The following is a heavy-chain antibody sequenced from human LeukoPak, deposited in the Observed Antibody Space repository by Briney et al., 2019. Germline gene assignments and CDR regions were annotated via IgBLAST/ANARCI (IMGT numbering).Heavy chain of an antibody. D-gene: IGHD3-22*01. CDR2: IYTSGST. CDR3: ARDSSGYYFFDY. J-gene: IGHJ4*02. Sequence: SQTLSLTCTVSGGSISSGSYYWSWIRQPAGKGLEWIGRIYTSGSTNYNPSLKSRVTISVDTSKDQFSLKLSSVAAADTAVYYCARDSSGYYFFDYWGQGTLVTVSS. V-gene: IGHV4-61*02. CDR1: GGSISSGSYY.